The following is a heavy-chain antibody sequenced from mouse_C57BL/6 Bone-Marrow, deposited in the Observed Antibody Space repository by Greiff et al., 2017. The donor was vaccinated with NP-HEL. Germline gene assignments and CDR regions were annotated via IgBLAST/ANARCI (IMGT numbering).Heavy chain of an antibody. Sequence: QVQLQQPGAELVRPGTSVKLSCKASGYTFTSYWMHWVKQRPGQGLEWIGVIDPSDSYTNYNQKVKGKATLTVDTSSSTAYMQLSSLTSEDSAVYYCAREVYYFDYWGQGTTLTVSS. CDR3: AREVYYFDY. CDR1: GYTFTSYW. V-gene: IGHV1-59*01. J-gene: IGHJ2*01. CDR2: IDPSDSYT.